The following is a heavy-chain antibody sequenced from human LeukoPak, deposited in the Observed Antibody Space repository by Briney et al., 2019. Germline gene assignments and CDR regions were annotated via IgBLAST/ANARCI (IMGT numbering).Heavy chain of an antibody. CDR3: ARLLRRDGYSHFDY. D-gene: IGHD5-24*01. CDR2: IHYSGTT. J-gene: IGHJ4*02. CDR1: GGSFSSYF. V-gene: IGHV4-59*08. Sequence: SETLSLTCTVSGGSFSSYFWSWIRQPPGKGLEWIGYIHYSGTTNYNPSLKSRVTISVDTSKNQFSLKVSSVTAADTAVYYCARLLRRDGYSHFDYWGQGTLVTVSS.